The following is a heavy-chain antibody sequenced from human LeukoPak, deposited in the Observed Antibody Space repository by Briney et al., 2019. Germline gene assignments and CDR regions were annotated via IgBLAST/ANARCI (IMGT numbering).Heavy chain of an antibody. D-gene: IGHD3-22*01. V-gene: IGHV3-9*03. Sequence: GRSLRLSCAASGFTFDDYAMPWVRQAPGKGLEWVSGISWNSGSIGYADSVKGRFTISRDNAKNSPYLQMNSLRAEDMALYYCAKDNDYDSSGPLDYWGQGTLVTVSS. CDR2: ISWNSGSI. CDR1: GFTFDDYA. J-gene: IGHJ4*02. CDR3: AKDNDYDSSGPLDY.